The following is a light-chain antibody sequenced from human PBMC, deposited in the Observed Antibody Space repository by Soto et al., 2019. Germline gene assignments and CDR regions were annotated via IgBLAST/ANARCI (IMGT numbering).Light chain of an antibody. CDR2: GNS. V-gene: IGLV1-40*01. CDR3: QSYDSSLSGSWV. Sequence: QSVLTQPPSVSGAPGQRVTISCTGSSSNIGAGYDVHWYQQLPGTAPKLLIYGNSNRPSGVPDRFSGSKSGTSASLAITGLQAEDEADYYRQSYDSSLSGSWVFGGGTKVTVL. CDR1: SSNIGAGYD. J-gene: IGLJ3*02.